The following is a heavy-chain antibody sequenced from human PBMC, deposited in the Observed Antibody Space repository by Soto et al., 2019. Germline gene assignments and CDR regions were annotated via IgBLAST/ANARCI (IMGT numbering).Heavy chain of an antibody. CDR2: IYYSGST. CDR1: GGSISSDDYY. CDR3: ARTLRRGPPFYY. V-gene: IGHV4-30-4*01. J-gene: IGHJ4*02. Sequence: SETLSRTCTVSGGSISSDDYYWSWILQPPGKGLECIGYIYYSGSTYYNPSLKSRVTISVDTSKNQFSLKLSSVTAADTAVYYCARTLRRGPPFYYWGQGTLVTVSS. D-gene: IGHD3-10*01.